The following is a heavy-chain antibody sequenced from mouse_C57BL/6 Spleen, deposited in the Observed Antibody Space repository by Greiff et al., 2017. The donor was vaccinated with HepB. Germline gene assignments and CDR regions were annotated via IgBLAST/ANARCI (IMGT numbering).Heavy chain of an antibody. Sequence: EVKLMESGEGLVKPGGSLKLSCAASGFTFSSYAMSWVRQTPEKRLEWVAYISSGGDYIYYADTVKGRFTISRDNARNTLYLQMSSLKSEDTAMYYCTRGIYYYYAMDYWGQGTSVTVSS. J-gene: IGHJ4*01. CDR3: TRGIYYYYAMDY. CDR1: GFTFSSYA. D-gene: IGHD1-1*01. CDR2: ISSGGDYI. V-gene: IGHV5-9-1*02.